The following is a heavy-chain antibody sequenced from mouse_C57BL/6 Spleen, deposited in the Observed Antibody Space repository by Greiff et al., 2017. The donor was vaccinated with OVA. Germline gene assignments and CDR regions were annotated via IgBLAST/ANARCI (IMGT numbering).Heavy chain of an antibody. J-gene: IGHJ2*01. D-gene: IGHD2-1*01. CDR2: IYPGDGDT. Sequence: QVQLQQSGPELVKPGASVKISCKASGYAFSSSWMNWVKQRPGKGLEWIGRIYPGDGDTNYNGKFKGKATLTADKSSSTAYMQLSSLTSEDSAVYFCARRHYGNFDYWGQGTTLTVSS. CDR3: ARRHYGNFDY. CDR1: GYAFSSSW. V-gene: IGHV1-82*01.